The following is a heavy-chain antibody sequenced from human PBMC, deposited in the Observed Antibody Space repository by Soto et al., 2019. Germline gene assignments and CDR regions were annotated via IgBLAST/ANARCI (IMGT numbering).Heavy chain of an antibody. CDR2: LYDLDGS. Sequence: DVQLVESGGGLIQPGESLRLSCAAFGFTISGKKYVSWFRQAPGKVLEWVSALYDLDGSFYAASVKGLFTTSSDSSKTTVYLQMNDLRPDDTAVYYCATWHEREHAYDVWGQGTTVTVSS. V-gene: IGHV3-53*01. D-gene: IGHD1-1*01. CDR1: GFTISGKKY. CDR3: ATWHEREHAYDV. J-gene: IGHJ3*01.